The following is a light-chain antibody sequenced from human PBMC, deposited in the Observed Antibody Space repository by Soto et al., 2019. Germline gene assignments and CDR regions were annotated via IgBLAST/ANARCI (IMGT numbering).Light chain of an antibody. CDR3: LQHNTYPRT. Sequence: DIQMTQSPSSLSASVGDRVTITCRASQVIRDDLGWFQQKPGKAPKRLIYSASRLQSGVPSRFSGSGFGTEFALTISGLQPEDCATYYCLQHNTYPRTFGQGTKLDIK. J-gene: IGKJ2*01. CDR1: QVIRDD. CDR2: SAS. V-gene: IGKV1-17*01.